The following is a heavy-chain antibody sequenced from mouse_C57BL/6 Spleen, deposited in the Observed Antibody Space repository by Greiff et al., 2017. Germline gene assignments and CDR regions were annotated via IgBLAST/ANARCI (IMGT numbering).Heavy chain of an antibody. CDR2: IYPGDGDT. Sequence: VQLQQSGPELVKPGASVKISCKASGYAFSSSWMNWVKQRPGKGLEWIGRIYPGDGDTNYNGKFKGKATLTADKSSSTAYMQLSSLTSEDSAVYFCATTTVASYFDYWGQGTTLTVSS. V-gene: IGHV1-82*01. D-gene: IGHD1-1*01. J-gene: IGHJ2*01. CDR3: ATTTVASYFDY. CDR1: GYAFSSSW.